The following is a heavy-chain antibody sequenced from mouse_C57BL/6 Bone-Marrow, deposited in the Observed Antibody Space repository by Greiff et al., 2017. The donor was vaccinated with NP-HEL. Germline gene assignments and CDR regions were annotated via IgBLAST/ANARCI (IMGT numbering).Heavy chain of an antibody. CDR1: GYTFTSYW. D-gene: IGHD1-1*01. Sequence: QVQLQQPGAELVKPGASVKLSCKASGYTFTSYWMHWVKQRPGQGLEWIGKINPNSGSTNYNEKFKSKATLTVYKSSSTAYMQLSSLTSEDSAVYYSASAVVATGDCWGQGTTLTFSS. CDR2: INPNSGST. J-gene: IGHJ2*01. CDR3: ASAVVATGDC. V-gene: IGHV1-64*01.